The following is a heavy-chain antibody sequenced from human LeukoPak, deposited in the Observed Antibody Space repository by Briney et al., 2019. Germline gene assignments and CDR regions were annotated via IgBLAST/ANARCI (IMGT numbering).Heavy chain of an antibody. CDR3: AELGITMIGGV. V-gene: IGHV3-48*03. CDR2: ISSSGSTI. Sequence: GGSLRLSCAASGFTFRSFEMNWVRQAPGKGLEWVSYISSSGSTIYYADSVKGRFTISRDNAKNSLYLQMNSLRAEDTAVYYCAELGITMIGGVWGKGTTVTISS. D-gene: IGHD3-10*02. CDR1: GFTFRSFE. J-gene: IGHJ6*04.